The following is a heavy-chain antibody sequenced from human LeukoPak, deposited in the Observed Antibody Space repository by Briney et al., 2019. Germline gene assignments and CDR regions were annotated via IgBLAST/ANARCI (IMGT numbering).Heavy chain of an antibody. CDR2: INHSGST. CDR3: ARGWAYYDFWSGYYTPFYFDY. Sequence: SETLSLTCAVYGGSFSGYYWSWIRQPPGKGLEWIGEINHSGSTNYNPSLKSRVTISVDTSKNQFSLKLSSVTAADTAVYYCARGWAYYDFWSGYYTPFYFDYWGQGTLVTVSS. D-gene: IGHD3-3*01. J-gene: IGHJ4*02. CDR1: GGSFSGYY. V-gene: IGHV4-34*01.